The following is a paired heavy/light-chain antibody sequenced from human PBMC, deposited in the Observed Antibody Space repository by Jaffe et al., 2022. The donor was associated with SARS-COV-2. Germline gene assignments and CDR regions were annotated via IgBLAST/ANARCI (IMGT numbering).Heavy chain of an antibody. V-gene: IGHV3-74*01. CDR1: KFTFRNFW. Sequence: EVQLVESGGGLVQPGGSLRLSCAVSKFTFRNFWMHWVRQAPGKGLAWVSRINADGTMTTYADSVKGRFTISRDNARSTLYLQMNSLRAEDTAVYYCAPDYRNLGLDYWGQGTLVTVSA. CDR2: INADGTMT. J-gene: IGHJ4*02. D-gene: IGHD4-4*01. CDR3: APDYRNLGLDY.
Light chain of an antibody. J-gene: IGLJ3*02. V-gene: IGLV1-51*01. CDR2: DNN. CDR3: GAWDSSLSALV. Sequence: QSVLTQPPSVSAAPGQRVIISCSGSSSNIGNNYVSWYQQVPGTAPKLLIFDNNKRPSGIPDRFSGSKSGTSATLGITGLQTGDDADYYCGAWDSSLSALVFGGGTKLTVL. CDR1: SSNIGNNY.